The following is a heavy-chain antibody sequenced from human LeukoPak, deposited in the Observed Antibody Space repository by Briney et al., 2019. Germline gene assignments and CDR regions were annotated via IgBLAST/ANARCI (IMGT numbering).Heavy chain of an antibody. V-gene: IGHV1-69*04. J-gene: IGHJ4*02. CDR1: GGTFSSYA. D-gene: IGHD5-12*01. CDR3: ARDLLRRDGYNPFDY. CDR2: IIPILGIA. Sequence: SVKVSCKASGGTFSSYAISWVRQAPGQGLEWMGRIIPILGIANYAQKLQGRVTITADKSTSTAYMELSSLRSEDTAVYYCARDLLRRDGYNPFDYWGQGTLVTVSS.